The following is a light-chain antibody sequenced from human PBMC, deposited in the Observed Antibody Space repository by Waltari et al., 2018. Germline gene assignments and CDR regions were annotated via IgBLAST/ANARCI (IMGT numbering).Light chain of an antibody. J-gene: IGKJ1*01. CDR2: DAS. CDR1: QGVSRT. CDR3: QKYGSLPAT. Sequence: EVVLTQPPGPLSLSPGERATLSCRASQGVSRTLAWYQQKPGQAPRLLIYDASSRATGIPDRFSGSGSGTDFSLTISRLEPEDFAVYYCQKYGSLPATFGQGTKVEIK. V-gene: IGKV3-20*01.